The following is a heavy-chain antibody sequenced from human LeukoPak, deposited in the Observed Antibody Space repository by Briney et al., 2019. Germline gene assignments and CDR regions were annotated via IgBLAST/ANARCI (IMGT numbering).Heavy chain of an antibody. D-gene: IGHD2-21*01. J-gene: IGHJ4*02. CDR3: ARDPLRGIPDYFDY. CDR2: ISYDAGTK. CDR1: GFSFSNYT. V-gene: IGHV3-30-3*01. Sequence: GGSLRLSCAASGFSFSNYTMHWVRQAPGKGLEWVAVISYDAGTKYYADSVKGRFTISRDNSKNTLYLQMNSLRPENTAMYYCARDPLRGIPDYFDYWGQGTLVTVSS.